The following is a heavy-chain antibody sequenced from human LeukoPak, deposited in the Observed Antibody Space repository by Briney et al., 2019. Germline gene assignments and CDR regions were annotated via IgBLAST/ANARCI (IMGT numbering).Heavy chain of an antibody. Sequence: PGGSLRLSCAASGFTFSTYWLSWVRQVPGKGLEGVANIKQQGSETYYVDSVKGRFIVYSDNANNVLHLHMNSLTAEDKGVYYCARGFSSTVRGAYFIDVWGKRTTVSVSS. CDR2: IKQQGSET. V-gene: IGHV3-7*01. CDR3: ARGFSSTVRGAYFIDV. J-gene: IGHJ6*03. CDR1: GFTFSTYW. D-gene: IGHD3-10*01.